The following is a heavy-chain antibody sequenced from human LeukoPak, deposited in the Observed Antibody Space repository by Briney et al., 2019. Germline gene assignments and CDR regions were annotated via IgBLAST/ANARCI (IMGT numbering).Heavy chain of an antibody. CDR1: GGSISRGGNS. CDR2: IYHSGYT. Sequence: SETLSLTCAVSGGSISRGGNSWSWIRQPPGKGLEWIGYIYHSGYTSYNPSLKSRVTMSVDRSKNQFSLKLRSVTAADTAVYFCARLDWNDNYFDYWGQGTLVTVSS. D-gene: IGHD1-1*01. V-gene: IGHV4-30-2*01. CDR3: ARLDWNDNYFDY. J-gene: IGHJ4*02.